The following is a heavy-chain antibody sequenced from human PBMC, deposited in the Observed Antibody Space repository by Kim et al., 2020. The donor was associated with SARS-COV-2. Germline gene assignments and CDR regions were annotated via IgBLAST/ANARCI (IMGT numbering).Heavy chain of an antibody. Sequence: GGSLRLSCTASGFTFGDYAMSWVRQAPGKGLEWVGFIRSKAYGGTTEYTASVKGRFTISRDDSKSIAYLQMNSLKTEDTAVYYCTLEYYYGSGSFYYYGMDVWGQGTTVTVSS. J-gene: IGHJ6*02. V-gene: IGHV3-49*04. CDR1: GFTFGDYA. CDR2: IRSKAYGGTT. CDR3: TLEYYYGSGSFYYYGMDV. D-gene: IGHD3-10*01.